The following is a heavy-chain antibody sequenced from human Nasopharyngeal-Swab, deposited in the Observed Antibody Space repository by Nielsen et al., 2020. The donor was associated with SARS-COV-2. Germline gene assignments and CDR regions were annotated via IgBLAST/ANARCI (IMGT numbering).Heavy chain of an antibody. J-gene: IGHJ4*02. Sequence: GESLKISCAASGFTFRNYWMHWVRQAPGKGLEWVSRSNEDGSITSYADSVKGRFAISRDNAKNTLYLQMNSLRAEGTAVYFCASDLSGRDDNWGQGTLVTVAA. CDR2: SNEDGSIT. CDR1: GFTFRNYW. CDR3: ASDLSGRDDN. V-gene: IGHV3-74*01. D-gene: IGHD6-19*01.